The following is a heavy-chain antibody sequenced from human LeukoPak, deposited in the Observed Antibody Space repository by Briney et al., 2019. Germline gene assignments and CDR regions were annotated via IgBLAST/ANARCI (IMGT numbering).Heavy chain of an antibody. CDR3: ARVVRSSGWYGGNYFDY. V-gene: IGHV4-34*01. CDR1: GGSINNYY. CDR2: INHSGST. Sequence: PSETLSLTCTVSGGSINNYYWSWIRQPPGKGLEWIGEINHSGSTNYNPSLKSRVTISVDTSKNQFSLKLSSVTAADTAVYYCARVVRSSGWYGGNYFDYWGQGTLVTVSS. D-gene: IGHD6-19*01. J-gene: IGHJ4*02.